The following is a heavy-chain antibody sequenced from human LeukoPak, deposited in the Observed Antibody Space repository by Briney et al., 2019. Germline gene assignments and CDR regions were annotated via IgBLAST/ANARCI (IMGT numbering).Heavy chain of an antibody. Sequence: SQTLSLTCTVSGDSISTGGYFGSWIRQPAGKGLEWIGRIYAGGKTNYNPSLRSRVTISVDTSRNQFSLKLNSVTAADTAVYYCARMDYYGSGTYHSWFDPWGQGTLVTVSS. CDR3: ARMDYYGSGTYHSWFDP. CDR1: GDSISTGGYF. CDR2: IYAGGKT. J-gene: IGHJ5*02. V-gene: IGHV4-61*02. D-gene: IGHD3-10*01.